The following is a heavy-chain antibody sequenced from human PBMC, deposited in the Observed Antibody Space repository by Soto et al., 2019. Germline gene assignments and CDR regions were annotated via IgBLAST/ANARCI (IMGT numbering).Heavy chain of an antibody. V-gene: IGHV3-48*01. CDR1: GFTFSSYS. CDR2: ISSSGSTI. J-gene: IGHJ5*02. Sequence: GGSLRLSCAASGFTFSSYSMNWVRQAPGKGLEWVSHISSSGSTIYYADSVKGRFTISRDNSKNTLYLQMNSLRPEDTAVYFCTKTPPSYSSGWFDPWGPGTLVTVSS. CDR3: TKTPPSYSSGWFDP. D-gene: IGHD6-19*01.